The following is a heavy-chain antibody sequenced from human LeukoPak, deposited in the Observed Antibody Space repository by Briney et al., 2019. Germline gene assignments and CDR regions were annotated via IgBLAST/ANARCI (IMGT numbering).Heavy chain of an antibody. Sequence: GESLKISCKASGYSFTSYWIGWVRQMPGKGLEWMGVFYPGDSDTRYSPSFQGQVTISADESITTAYLQWNSLKASDTAMYYCATDPTETSGFDYWGQGTLVTVYS. CDR1: GYSFTSYW. J-gene: IGHJ4*02. CDR2: FYPGDSDT. CDR3: ATDPTETSGFDY. D-gene: IGHD1-26*01. V-gene: IGHV5-51*01.